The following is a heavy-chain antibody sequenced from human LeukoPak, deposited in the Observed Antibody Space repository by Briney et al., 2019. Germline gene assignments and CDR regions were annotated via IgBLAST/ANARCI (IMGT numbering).Heavy chain of an antibody. CDR3: ARVLGQRSYYYYYYMDV. CDR2: IYYSGST. CDR1: GGSISSGGYY. Sequence: SETLSLTCTVSGGSISSGGYYWSWIRQHPGKGLEWIGYIYYSGSTYYNPSLKSRVTISVDTSKNQFSLKLSSVTAADTAVYYCARVLGQRSYYYYYYMDVWGKGTTVTVSS. J-gene: IGHJ6*03. D-gene: IGHD1-26*01. V-gene: IGHV4-31*03.